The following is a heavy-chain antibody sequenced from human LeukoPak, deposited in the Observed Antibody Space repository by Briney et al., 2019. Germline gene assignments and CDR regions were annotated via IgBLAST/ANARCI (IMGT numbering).Heavy chain of an antibody. V-gene: IGHV4-34*01. CDR1: GGSFSAYY. Sequence: PSETLSLTCTVYGESFVYGGSFSAYYWRWIRQPPGKGLEWIGEINHSGSTNYNPSLKSRVTLSVDTSKNQFSLKLNSVTAADTAVYYCARFGSWDNWGSLWGQGTLVTVSS. D-gene: IGHD7-27*01. CDR2: INHSGST. CDR3: ARFGSWDNWGSL. J-gene: IGHJ4*02.